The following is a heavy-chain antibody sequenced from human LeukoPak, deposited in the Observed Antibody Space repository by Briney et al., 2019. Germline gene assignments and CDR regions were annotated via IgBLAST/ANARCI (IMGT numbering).Heavy chain of an antibody. CDR3: ARDASRVVGATTDLDF. D-gene: IGHD1-26*01. CDR1: GFIFSNYW. V-gene: IGHV3-7*03. CDR2: IKQDGSEK. J-gene: IGHJ4*02. Sequence: GGSLRLSGAASGFIFSNYWMTWVRQAPGKGLEWLANIKQDGSEKYYLDSVKGRFTISRDNAKNSLYLQMNSLRAEDTAVYFCARDASRVVGATTDLDFWGQGTLVTVSS.